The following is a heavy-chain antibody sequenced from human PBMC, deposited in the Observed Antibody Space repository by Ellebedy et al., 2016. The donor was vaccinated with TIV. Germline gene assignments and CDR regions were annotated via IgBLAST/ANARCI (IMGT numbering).Heavy chain of an antibody. CDR3: ARQYCSSRNCYAGAFEY. V-gene: IGHV7-4-1*02. Sequence: AASVKVSCKASGYTFTNYAIGWVRQAPGQGLEWMGWINTNNGNPMYAQGFTGRFVFSLDTSVSTAYVQISSLKAEDTAVYYCARQYCSSRNCYAGAFEYWGQGTLVTVSS. J-gene: IGHJ4*02. CDR2: INTNNGNP. D-gene: IGHD2-2*01. CDR1: GYTFTNYA.